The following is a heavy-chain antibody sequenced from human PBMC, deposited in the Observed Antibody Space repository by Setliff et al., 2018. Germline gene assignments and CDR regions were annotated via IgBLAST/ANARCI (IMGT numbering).Heavy chain of an antibody. D-gene: IGHD1-1*01. J-gene: IGHJ5*02. CDR3: AKGGGRYHSDA. Sequence: PSETLSLTCTVSGDSFKSRSYYWSWVRQPAGKGLEWIGRIYTSWSTNYNPSLRSRVTISLDTSKNQFSLKLTSVTAADTAVYYCAKGGGRYHSDAWGQGILVTVSS. V-gene: IGHV4-61*02. CDR2: IYTSWST. CDR1: GDSFKSRSYY.